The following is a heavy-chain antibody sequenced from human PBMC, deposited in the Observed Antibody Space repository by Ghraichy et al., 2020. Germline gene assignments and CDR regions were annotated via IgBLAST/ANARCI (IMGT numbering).Heavy chain of an antibody. CDR1: GGSISSGDYY. CDR2: IYYSGST. V-gene: IGHV4-31*03. CDR3: ARDSFSGSYPGGMDV. D-gene: IGHD3-10*01. J-gene: IGHJ6*02. Sequence: SETLSLTCTVSGGSISSGDYYWSWIRQLPGKGLEWIGYIYYSGSTYYNPSLKSRLTISVDTSKNQFSLKLSSVTAADTAVYYCARDSFSGSYPGGMDVWGQGTTVTVSS.